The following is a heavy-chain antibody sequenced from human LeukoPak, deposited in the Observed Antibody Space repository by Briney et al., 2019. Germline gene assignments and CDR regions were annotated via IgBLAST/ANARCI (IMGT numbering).Heavy chain of an antibody. D-gene: IGHD6-19*01. J-gene: IGHJ4*02. CDR2: ISYDGSNK. V-gene: IGHV3-30*18. CDR3: AKDRVPNSSGWYGFDY. Sequence: GGSLRLSCAASGFTFSSYGMHWVRQAPGKGLEWVAVISYDGSNKYYADSVKGRFTISRDNSKNALYLQMNSLRAEDTAVYYCAKDRVPNSSGWYGFDYWGQGTLVTVSS. CDR1: GFTFSSYG.